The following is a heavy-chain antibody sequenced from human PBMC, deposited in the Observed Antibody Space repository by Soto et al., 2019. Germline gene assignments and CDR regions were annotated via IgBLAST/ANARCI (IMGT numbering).Heavy chain of an antibody. J-gene: IGHJ6*02. D-gene: IGHD6-13*01. V-gene: IGHV1-69*13. CDR3: AGTSWHYYYGMDV. Sequence: ASVKVSCKASGVTFNSYTISWVRQAPGQGLEWMGGIIPIFATPKYAQKFQGRVTITADESTSTTYMELSSLRSEDTAVFYCAGTSWHYYYGMDVWGQGPTVTVS. CDR1: GVTFNSYT. CDR2: IIPIFATP.